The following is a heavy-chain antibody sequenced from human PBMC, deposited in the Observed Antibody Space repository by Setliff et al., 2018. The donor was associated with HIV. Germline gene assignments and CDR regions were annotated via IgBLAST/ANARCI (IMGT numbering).Heavy chain of an antibody. D-gene: IGHD3-10*01. Sequence: SVKVSCKASGDTFSTYAITWVRQAPGQGLEWMGGIIPLVTIANYAQEFQGRVRFTADKSTNTAYMELNSLRSDDTAVYYCARGRYGSGTYWGLYYYYYMDVWGKGTTVTVSS. CDR2: IIPLVTIA. CDR1: GDTFSTYA. V-gene: IGHV1-69*10. CDR3: ARGRYGSGTYWGLYYYYYMDV. J-gene: IGHJ6*03.